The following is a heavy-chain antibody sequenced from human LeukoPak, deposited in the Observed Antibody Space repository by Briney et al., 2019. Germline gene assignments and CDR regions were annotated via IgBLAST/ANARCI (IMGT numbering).Heavy chain of an antibody. V-gene: IGHV3-9*01. D-gene: IGHD3-22*01. CDR2: ITWNSGNI. Sequence: SLRLSCAASGFTFYDYAMHWVRQAPGKGLEWVSSITWNSGNIAYADSVKGRFTISRDNVKNSLYLQMNSLRAEDTALYYCAKVGPYYDSSAYYYDYWGQGTLVTVSS. J-gene: IGHJ4*02. CDR1: GFTFYDYA. CDR3: AKVGPYYDSSAYYYDY.